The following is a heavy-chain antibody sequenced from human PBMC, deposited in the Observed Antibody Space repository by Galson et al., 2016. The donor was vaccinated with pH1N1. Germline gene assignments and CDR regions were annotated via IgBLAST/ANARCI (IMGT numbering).Heavy chain of an antibody. J-gene: IGHJ5*02. CDR3: AKVSFSGASDFYDR. V-gene: IGHV4-38-2*01. CDR2: IYHNNGPA. D-gene: IGHD2/OR15-2a*01. Sequence: ETLSLTCDVSGFSISSGYYWGWIRQSPGKGLEWIGNIYHNNGPAYYDPSLRDRVTMSVDTSKNQFTLKLSSVTAADTAMYYCAKVSFSGASDFYDRWGRGILVIVSS. CDR1: GFSISSGYY.